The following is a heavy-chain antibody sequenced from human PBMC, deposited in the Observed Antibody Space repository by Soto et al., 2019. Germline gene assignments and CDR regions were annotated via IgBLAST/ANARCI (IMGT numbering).Heavy chain of an antibody. V-gene: IGHV3-23*01. D-gene: IGHD5-12*01. Sequence: GKGLEWVSAISGSGGSTYYADSVKGRFTISRDNSKNTLYLQMNSLRAEDTAVYYCAKSRATQSRYWGQGSPVIGTS. CDR3: AKSRATQSRY. J-gene: IGHJ4*02. CDR2: ISGSGGST.